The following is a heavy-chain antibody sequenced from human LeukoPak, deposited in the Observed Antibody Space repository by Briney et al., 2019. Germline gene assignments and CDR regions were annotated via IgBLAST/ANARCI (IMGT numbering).Heavy chain of an antibody. CDR1: GGSISSYY. D-gene: IGHD3-10*01. V-gene: IGHV4-59*01. J-gene: IGHJ5*02. CDR2: IYYSGST. CDR3: ARGPYYYGSGSSNWFDP. Sequence: SETLSLTCTVYGGSISSYYWSWIRQPPGKGLEWIGYIYYSGSTNYNPSLKSRVTISVDTSKNQFSLKLSSVTAADTAVYYCARGPYYYGSGSSNWFDPWGQGTLVTVSS.